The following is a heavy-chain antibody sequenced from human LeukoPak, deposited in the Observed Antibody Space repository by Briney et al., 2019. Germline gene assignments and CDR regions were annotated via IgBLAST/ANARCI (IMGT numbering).Heavy chain of an antibody. V-gene: IGHV3-21*01. J-gene: IGHJ4*02. CDR2: ISGSSTYK. Sequence: GSLRLSCEVSGFDFSTYSMNWVRQAPGKGLEWVSSISGSSTYKFYADSVKGRFTISRDNAKNSVYLQMNSLRAEDTAVYYCARGGYCSGGSCYKYLPSGYWGQGTLVTVSS. CDR3: ARGGYCSGGSCYKYLPSGY. CDR1: GFDFSTYS. D-gene: IGHD2-15*01.